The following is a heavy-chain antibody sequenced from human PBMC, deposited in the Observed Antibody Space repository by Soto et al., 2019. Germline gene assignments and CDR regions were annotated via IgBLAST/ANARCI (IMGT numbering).Heavy chain of an antibody. D-gene: IGHD3-3*01. V-gene: IGHV3-66*01. Sequence: GGSLRLSCAASGFTVSSNYMSWVRQAPGKGLEWVSVIYSGGSTYYADSVKGRFTISRDNSKNTLYLQMNSLRAEDTPVYYCARDGPSYYDFWSGLWDWGQGTLVTVSS. CDR1: GFTVSSNY. J-gene: IGHJ4*02. CDR3: ARDGPSYYDFWSGLWD. CDR2: IYSGGST.